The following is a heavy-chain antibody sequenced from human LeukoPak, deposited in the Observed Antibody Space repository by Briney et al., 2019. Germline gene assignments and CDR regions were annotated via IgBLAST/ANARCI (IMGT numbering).Heavy chain of an antibody. D-gene: IGHD6-13*01. CDR1: GGSLHGYY. CDR2: IYYSGNT. V-gene: IGHV4-59*08. Sequence: SETLSLTCTVSGGSLHGYYWTWLRQPPGKGLEWIAYIYYSGNTEYNPSLKSRATISVDTSKNQFSLKLSSVTAADTAVYYCARPGQGIAAAAAPLWYYMDVWGEGSTVTVSS. J-gene: IGHJ6*03. CDR3: ARPGQGIAAAAAPLWYYMDV.